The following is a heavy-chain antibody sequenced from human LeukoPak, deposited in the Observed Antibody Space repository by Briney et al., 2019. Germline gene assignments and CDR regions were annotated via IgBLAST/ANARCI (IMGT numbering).Heavy chain of an antibody. J-gene: IGHJ6*04. Sequence: PSETLSLTCAVYGGSFSGYYWSWIRQPPGKGLERIGEINHSGSTNYNPSLKSRVTISVDTSKNQFSLKLSSVTAADTAVYYCARVVVPAAKGYYYYGMDVWGKGTTVTVSS. CDR3: ARVVVPAAKGYYYYGMDV. CDR1: GGSFSGYY. CDR2: INHSGST. V-gene: IGHV4-34*01. D-gene: IGHD2-2*01.